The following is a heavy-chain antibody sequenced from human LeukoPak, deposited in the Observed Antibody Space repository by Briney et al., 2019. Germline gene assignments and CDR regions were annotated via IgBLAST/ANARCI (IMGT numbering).Heavy chain of an antibody. V-gene: IGHV4-59*01. CDR2: IYYIGNT. J-gene: IGHJ4*02. CDR3: ARARRSVGADY. CDR1: GGSISSYY. D-gene: IGHD1-26*01. Sequence: SETLSLTCTVSGGSISSYYWSWIRQSPGKGLEWIGYIYYIGNTNYNPSLKSRVTISVDTSKNQFSLKLSSVTAADTAVYYCARARRSVGADYWGQGTLVTVSS.